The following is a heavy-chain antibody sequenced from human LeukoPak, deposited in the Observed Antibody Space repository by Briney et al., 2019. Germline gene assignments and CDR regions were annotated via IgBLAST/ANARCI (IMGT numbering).Heavy chain of an antibody. CDR2: INTNTGNP. D-gene: IGHD4-23*01. V-gene: IGHV7-4-1*02. CDR3: ARGLPGTVVTPDY. J-gene: IGHJ4*02. CDR1: GFTFTGHY. Sequence: ASVKVSCKASGFTFTGHYMHWMRQAPGQGLEWMGWINTNTGNPTYAQGFTGRFVLSLDTSVSTAYLQISSLKAEDTAVYYCARGLPGTVVTPDYWGQGTLVTVSS.